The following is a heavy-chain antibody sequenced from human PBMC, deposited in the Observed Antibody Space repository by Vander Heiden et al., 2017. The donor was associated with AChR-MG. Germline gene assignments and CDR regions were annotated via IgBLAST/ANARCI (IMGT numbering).Heavy chain of an antibody. V-gene: IGHV1-18*01. CDR1: GYTFTSYG. Sequence: HVLLLQSGAEVKKTGASVMVSCNDSGYTFTSYGISWVGQAPGQGLEWMGWISAYNGNTNYAHKLQSRVTMTTDTSTSTAYMELRSLRSDDTAVYYCARDPVCDSGSYLDYWGQGTLVTVSS. J-gene: IGHJ4*02. CDR3: ARDPVCDSGSYLDY. CDR2: ISAYNGNT. D-gene: IGHD1-26*01.